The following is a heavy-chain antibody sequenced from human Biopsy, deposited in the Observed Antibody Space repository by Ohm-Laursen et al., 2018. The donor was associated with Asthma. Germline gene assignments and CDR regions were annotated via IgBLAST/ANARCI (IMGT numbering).Heavy chain of an antibody. Sequence: GASVKVSCKASGYNFISFAIHWVRQAPGQRLEWMGWVSTGNGDTKYSQKFQGRVTITRDTSASTAYMELRSLRSEDTATYYCARTYYDFLTGQVKDVFGVWGQGTMVTVSS. CDR2: VSTGNGDT. J-gene: IGHJ3*01. D-gene: IGHD3-9*01. CDR1: GYNFISFA. CDR3: ARTYYDFLTGQVKDVFGV. V-gene: IGHV1-3*04.